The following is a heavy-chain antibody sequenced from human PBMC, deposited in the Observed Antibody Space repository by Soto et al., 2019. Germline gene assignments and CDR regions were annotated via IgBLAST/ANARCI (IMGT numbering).Heavy chain of an antibody. CDR2: ISSSSSYI. V-gene: IGHV3-21*01. J-gene: IGHJ4*02. CDR3: ATVYCSSTSCYDGTGYIDY. D-gene: IGHD2-2*01. CDR1: GFTFSSYS. Sequence: GGSLRLSCAASGFTFSSYSMNWVRQAPGKGLEWVSSISSSSSYIYYADSVKGRFTISRDNAKNSLYLQMNSLRAEDTAVYYCATVYCSSTSCYDGTGYIDYWGQGTRVTVSS.